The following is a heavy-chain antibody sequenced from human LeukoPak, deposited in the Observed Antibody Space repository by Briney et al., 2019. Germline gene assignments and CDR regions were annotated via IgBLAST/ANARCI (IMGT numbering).Heavy chain of an antibody. CDR1: GGSFSGYY. CDR3: ARGTYCSGGSCYSLSYYYYYYMDV. J-gene: IGHJ6*03. D-gene: IGHD2-15*01. V-gene: IGHV4-34*01. CDR2: INHSGST. Sequence: SETLSLTCAVYGGSFSGYYWSWIRQPPGKGLEWIGEINHSGSTNYNPSLKSRVTISVDTSKNQFSLKLSSVTAADTAVYYCARGTYCSGGSCYSLSYYYYYYMDVWGKGTTVTVSS.